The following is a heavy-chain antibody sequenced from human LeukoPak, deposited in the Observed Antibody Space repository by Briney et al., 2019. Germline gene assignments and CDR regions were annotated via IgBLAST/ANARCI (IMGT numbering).Heavy chain of an antibody. Sequence: PGGSLRLSCAASGFTFSSYAMSWVRQAPGKGLEWVSAISGSGGSTYYADSVKGRFTISRDNSKNTLYLQMNSLRAEGTAVYYCAKDREVSMTTVTTGYWGQGTLVTVSS. CDR3: AKDREVSMTTVTTGY. D-gene: IGHD4-17*01. CDR2: ISGSGGST. V-gene: IGHV3-23*01. J-gene: IGHJ4*02. CDR1: GFTFSSYA.